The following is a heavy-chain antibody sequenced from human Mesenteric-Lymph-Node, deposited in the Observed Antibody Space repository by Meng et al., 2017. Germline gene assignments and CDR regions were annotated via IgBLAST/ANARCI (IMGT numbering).Heavy chain of an antibody. Sequence: SETLSLTCTVSGGSISNYYWHWIRQSPGKGLEWIGYIHYSGSTSHNPSLKSRLTISVDTSKNQFSLKLSSVTAADTAVYYCAREWSSFDYWGHGTLVTVSS. CDR2: IHYSGST. CDR1: GGSISNYY. CDR3: AREWSSFDY. D-gene: IGHD2-15*01. V-gene: IGHV4-59*01. J-gene: IGHJ4*01.